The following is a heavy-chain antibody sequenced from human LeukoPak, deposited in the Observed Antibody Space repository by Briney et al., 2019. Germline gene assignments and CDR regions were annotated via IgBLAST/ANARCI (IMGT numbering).Heavy chain of an antibody. CDR3: ARGGYTYGLDS. D-gene: IGHD5-18*01. V-gene: IGHV3-48*01. Sequence: GGSLRLSCAASGFALTSYSMNWVRQAPGKGLEWISYLSAAGRTIYYADSVQGRFSISRDTAKNTVSLQMGSLRADDTAVYYCARGGYTYGLDSWGEGVRVVVSS. J-gene: IGHJ4*02. CDR1: GFALTSYS. CDR2: LSAAGRTI.